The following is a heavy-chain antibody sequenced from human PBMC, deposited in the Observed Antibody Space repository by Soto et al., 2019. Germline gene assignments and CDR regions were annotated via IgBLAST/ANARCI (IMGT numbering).Heavy chain of an antibody. CDR3: AKDWGYDFWSGYLDY. V-gene: IGHV3-30*18. D-gene: IGHD3-3*01. CDR1: GFTFSSYG. CDR2: ISYDGSNK. Sequence: GGSLRLSCAASGFTFSSYGMHWVRQAPGKGLEWVAVISYDGSNKYYADSVKGRFTISRDNSKNTLYLQMNSLRAEDTAVYYCAKDWGYDFWSGYLDYWGQGTLVTVSS. J-gene: IGHJ4*02.